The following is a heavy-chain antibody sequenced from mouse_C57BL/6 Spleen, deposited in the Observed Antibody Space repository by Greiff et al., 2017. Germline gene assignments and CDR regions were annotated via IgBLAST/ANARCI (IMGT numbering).Heavy chain of an antibody. V-gene: IGHV1-5*01. CDR1: GYTFTSYW. J-gene: IGHJ3*01. D-gene: IGHD2-4*01. Sequence: VQLQQSGTVLARPGASVKMSCKTSGYTFTSYWMHWVKQRPGQGLEWIGAIYPGNSDTSYNQKFKGKAKLTAVTSASTAYMELSSLTNEDSAVYYCTRIDYDEGRFAYWGQGTLVTVSA. CDR2: IYPGNSDT. CDR3: TRIDYDEGRFAY.